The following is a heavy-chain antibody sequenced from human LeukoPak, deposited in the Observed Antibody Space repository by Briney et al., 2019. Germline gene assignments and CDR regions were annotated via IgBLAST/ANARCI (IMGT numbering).Heavy chain of an antibody. CDR3: ARDHPSYYYDSSSYYATLDY. V-gene: IGHV1-18*01. D-gene: IGHD3-22*01. Sequence: ASVKVSCKASGYTFTSYGISWVRQAPGQGLEWVGWISAYNGNTNYAQKLQGRVTMTTDTSTSTAYMELRSLRSDDTAVYYCARDHPSYYYDSSSYYATLDYWGQGTLVTVSS. CDR1: GYTFTSYG. CDR2: ISAYNGNT. J-gene: IGHJ4*02.